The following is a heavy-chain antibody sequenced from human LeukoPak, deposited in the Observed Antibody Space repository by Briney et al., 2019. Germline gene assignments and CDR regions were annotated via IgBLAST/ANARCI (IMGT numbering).Heavy chain of an antibody. CDR1: GGTFSSYA. V-gene: IGHV1-69*06. CDR2: IIPIFGTA. J-gene: IGHJ5*02. D-gene: IGHD3-10*01. CDR3: ARGPFENYYGSGSYINWFDP. Sequence: SVKVSCKASGGTFSSYAISWVRQAPGQGLEWMGGIIPIFGTANYAQKFQGRVTITADKSTSTAYMEQSSLRSEDTAVYYCARGPFENYYGSGSYINWFDPWGQGTLVTVSS.